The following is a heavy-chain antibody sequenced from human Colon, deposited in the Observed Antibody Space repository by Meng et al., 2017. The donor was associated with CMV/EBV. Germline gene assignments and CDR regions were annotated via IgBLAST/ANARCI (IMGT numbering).Heavy chain of an antibody. D-gene: IGHD2-15*01. J-gene: IGHJ6*02. CDR3: AKVAGDPYYYYGMDV. CDR2: ISGSGGST. Sequence: GGSLRLSCAASGFTFSSYAMSWVRQAPGKGLEWVSAISGSGGSTYYADSVKGRFIISRDNSKNTLYLQMNSLRAEDTAVYYCAKVAGDPYYYYGMDVWGQGTTVTVSS. CDR1: GFTFSSYA. V-gene: IGHV3-23*01.